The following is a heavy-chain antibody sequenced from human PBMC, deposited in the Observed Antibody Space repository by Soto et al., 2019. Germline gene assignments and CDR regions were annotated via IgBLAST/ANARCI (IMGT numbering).Heavy chain of an antibody. CDR3: AREGLGMVRGLPPYYYYMDV. CDR1: GGTFSSYT. V-gene: IGHV1-69*04. D-gene: IGHD3-10*01. J-gene: IGHJ6*03. CDR2: IIPILGIA. Sequence: GASVKVSCKASGGTFSSYTISWVRQAPGQRLEWMGRIIPILGIANYAQKFQGRVTITADKSTSTAYMELSSLRSEDTAVYYCAREGLGMVRGLPPYYYYMDVWGKGTTVTVSS.